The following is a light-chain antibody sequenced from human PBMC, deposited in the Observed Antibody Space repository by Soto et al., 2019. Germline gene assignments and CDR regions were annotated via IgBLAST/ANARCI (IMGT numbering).Light chain of an antibody. CDR3: QHYNVYYMYT. J-gene: IGKJ2*01. CDR2: DAS. CDR1: QNINNW. Sequence: DIQMTQSPSTLSASLGDRVTITCRASQNINNWLSWFQQKPGEAPKLLIYDASTLESGVPSRFSGSGSGTEFTLTISSLQPDDYATYSCQHYNVYYMYTFGQGTKVDI. V-gene: IGKV1-5*01.